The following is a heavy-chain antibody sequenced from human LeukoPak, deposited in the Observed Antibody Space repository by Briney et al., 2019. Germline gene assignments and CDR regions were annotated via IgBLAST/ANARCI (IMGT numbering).Heavy chain of an antibody. CDR1: GGSFSGYY. D-gene: IGHD3-10*01. Sequence: SETLSLTCAVYGGSFSGYYWSWIRQPPGKGLEWIGEINHSGSTNYNPSLKSRVTISVDTSKNQFSLKLSSVTAADTAVYYCARAPKVRGTGWFDPWGQGTLVTVSS. CDR2: INHSGST. CDR3: ARAPKVRGTGWFDP. J-gene: IGHJ5*02. V-gene: IGHV4-34*01.